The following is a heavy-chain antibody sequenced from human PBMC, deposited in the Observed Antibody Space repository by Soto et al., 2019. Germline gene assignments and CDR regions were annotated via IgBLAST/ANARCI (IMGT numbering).Heavy chain of an antibody. Sequence: GGSLRLSCGASGFTFSSYWMNWVRQAPGKGLEWVANIKQDGSETSYVDSVKGRFTISRDNAKNSLYLQMNSLRAEDTAVYYCARGVYGAYLDYWGQGIPVTVSS. CDR3: ARGVYGAYLDY. D-gene: IGHD3-10*01. J-gene: IGHJ4*02. CDR1: GFTFSSYW. V-gene: IGHV3-7*01. CDR2: IKQDGSET.